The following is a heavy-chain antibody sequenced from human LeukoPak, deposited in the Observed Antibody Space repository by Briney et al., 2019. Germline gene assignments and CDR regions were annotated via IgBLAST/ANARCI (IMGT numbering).Heavy chain of an antibody. CDR2: ISAYNGNT. D-gene: IGHD3-9*01. J-gene: IGHJ4*02. Sequence: ASVKVSCKASGYTFTSYGISWVRQAPGQGLEWMGWISAYNGNTNYAQKLQGRVTMTTDTSTSTAYMDLRSLRSDDTAVYYCARDRPFYDILTGYYTSDYWGQGTLVTVSS. CDR3: ARDRPFYDILTGYYTSDY. CDR1: GYTFTSYG. V-gene: IGHV1-18*01.